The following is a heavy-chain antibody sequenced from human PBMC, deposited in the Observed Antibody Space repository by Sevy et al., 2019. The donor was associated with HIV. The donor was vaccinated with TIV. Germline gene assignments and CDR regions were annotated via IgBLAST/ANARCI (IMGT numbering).Heavy chain of an antibody. Sequence: ASVKVCCKASGYTFTGYYVHWLRQAPGQGLEWMGWINPKTGGTYFAKKFQDRVSMTTGTSITTAYMELSGLRFDDTAVYYCARMGDYFDSSGYYPFKYWGQGTLVTVSS. CDR1: GYTFTGYY. CDR3: ARMGDYFDSSGYYPFKY. J-gene: IGHJ4*02. V-gene: IGHV1-2*02. CDR2: INPKTGGT. D-gene: IGHD3-22*01.